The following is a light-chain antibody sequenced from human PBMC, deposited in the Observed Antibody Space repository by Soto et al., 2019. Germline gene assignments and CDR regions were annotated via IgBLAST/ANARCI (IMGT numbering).Light chain of an antibody. Sequence: DIQMTQSPSTLSASVGERVTITCRASQSISNWLAWYQHKPGEAPNLLIYKASTLESGVPSRFSGSGYGTEFALTISSLQPEDFATYYCQQYSYYSTFGQGTKVDIK. CDR2: KAS. V-gene: IGKV1-5*03. CDR3: QQYSYYST. CDR1: QSISNW. J-gene: IGKJ1*01.